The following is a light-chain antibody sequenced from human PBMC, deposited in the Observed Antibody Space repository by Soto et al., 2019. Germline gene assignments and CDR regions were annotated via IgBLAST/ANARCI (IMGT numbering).Light chain of an antibody. J-gene: IGKJ2*01. CDR1: QSISSW. Sequence: DIQMTQSPSTLSASVGDRVTITCRASQSISSWLAWYQQKPGKAPKLLIYDASSLESGVPSRFSGSGSGTEFALTNSSLQPDDFAAYYCQQYNSYSPYTFGQGTKLDIK. V-gene: IGKV1-5*01. CDR2: DAS. CDR3: QQYNSYSPYT.